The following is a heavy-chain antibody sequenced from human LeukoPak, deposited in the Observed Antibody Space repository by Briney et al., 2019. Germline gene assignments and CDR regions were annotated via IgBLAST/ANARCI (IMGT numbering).Heavy chain of an antibody. V-gene: IGHV3-48*03. CDR3: ARGTRGYSYGSNYYYYGMDV. D-gene: IGHD5-18*01. CDR1: GFTFSNYE. Sequence: PGGSLRLSCAASGFTFSNYEMNWVRQAPGKGLEWVSFISGSAATIYYADSVKGRFTISRDNAKNSLYLQMNSLRAEDTAVYYCARGTRGYSYGSNYYYYGMDVWGQGTTVTVSS. CDR2: ISGSAATI. J-gene: IGHJ6*02.